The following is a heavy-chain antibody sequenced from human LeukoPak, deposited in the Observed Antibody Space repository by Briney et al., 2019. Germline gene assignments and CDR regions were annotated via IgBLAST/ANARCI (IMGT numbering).Heavy chain of an antibody. J-gene: IGHJ3*02. V-gene: IGHV3-21*01. D-gene: IGHD2-15*01. Sequence: PGGSLRLSCAASGFTFSSYSMNWVRQAPGKGLEWVSSISSSSSYMYYADSVKGRFTISRDNAKNSLYLQMNSLRAEDTAVYYCARDQDISLNDAFDIWGQGTMVTVSS. CDR3: ARDQDISLNDAFDI. CDR2: ISSSSSYM. CDR1: GFTFSSYS.